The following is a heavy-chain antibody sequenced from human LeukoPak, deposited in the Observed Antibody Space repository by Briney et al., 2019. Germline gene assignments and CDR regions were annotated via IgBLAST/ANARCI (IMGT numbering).Heavy chain of an antibody. CDR1: GFTFDDYG. CDR2: INWNGGRT. D-gene: IGHD4-11*01. Sequence: PGGSLRLSCAASGFTFDDYGMTWVRQAPGKGLEWVSGINWNGGRTGYADSVKGRFTTSRDNAQNSLYLQMNSLRAEDTALYYCARVASNYDFDYWGQGTLVTVSS. V-gene: IGHV3-20*04. CDR3: ARVASNYDFDY. J-gene: IGHJ4*02.